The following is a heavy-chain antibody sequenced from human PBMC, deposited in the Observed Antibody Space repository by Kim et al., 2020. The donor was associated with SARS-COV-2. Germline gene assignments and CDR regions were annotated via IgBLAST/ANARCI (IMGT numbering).Heavy chain of an antibody. Sequence: ADSVKGRFTISRDNAKNSLYLQMNSLRAEDTALYYCAKDMFTMVRGVVDYWGQGTLVTVSS. CDR3: AKDMFTMVRGVVDY. J-gene: IGHJ4*02. V-gene: IGHV3-9*01. D-gene: IGHD3-10*01.